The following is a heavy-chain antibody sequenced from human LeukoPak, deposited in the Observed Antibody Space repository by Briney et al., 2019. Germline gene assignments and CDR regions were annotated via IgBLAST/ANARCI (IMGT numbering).Heavy chain of an antibody. J-gene: IGHJ4*02. CDR3: AKGYGSGSYGGIDY. D-gene: IGHD3-10*01. Sequence: PGGSLRLSCAASGFTFSDYYMSWIRQAPGKGLEWVSGISWNSGSIGYADSVKGRFTISRDNAKNSLYLQMNSLRAEDMALYYCAKGYGSGSYGGIDYWGQGTLVTVSS. CDR1: GFTFSDYY. CDR2: ISWNSGSI. V-gene: IGHV3-9*03.